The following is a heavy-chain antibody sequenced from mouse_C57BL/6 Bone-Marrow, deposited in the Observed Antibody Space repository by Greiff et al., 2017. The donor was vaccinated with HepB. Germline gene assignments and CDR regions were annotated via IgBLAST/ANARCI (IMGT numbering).Heavy chain of an antibody. CDR1: GYTFTSYW. CDR3: AVYAMDY. V-gene: IGHV1-64*01. Sequence: VQLQQPGAELVKPGASVKLSCKASGYTFTSYWMHWVKQRPGQGLEWIGMIHPNSGSTNYNEKFKSKTTLTADKSSSTAYMQLSSLTSEDAAVYYCAVYAMDYWGQGTSVTVSS. J-gene: IGHJ4*01. CDR2: IHPNSGST.